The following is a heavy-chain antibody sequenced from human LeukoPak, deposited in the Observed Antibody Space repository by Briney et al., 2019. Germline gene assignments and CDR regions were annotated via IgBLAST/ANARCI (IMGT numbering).Heavy chain of an antibody. J-gene: IGHJ6*03. D-gene: IGHD2-2*02. CDR3: ARDRVGCCSSTSCYKTNYYYYYMDV. CDR1: GGSISSYY. CDR2: IYTSGST. V-gene: IGHV4-4*07. Sequence: KPSETLSLTCTVSGGSISSYYWSWIRQPAGKGLEWIGRIYTSGSTNYNPSLKSRVTMSVDTSKNQFSLKLSSVTAADTAVYYCARDRVGCCSSTSCYKTNYYYYYMDVWGKGTTVTVSS.